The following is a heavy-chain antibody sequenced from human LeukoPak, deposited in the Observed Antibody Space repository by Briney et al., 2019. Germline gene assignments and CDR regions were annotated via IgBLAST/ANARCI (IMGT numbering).Heavy chain of an antibody. CDR2: IYYSGST. J-gene: IGHJ4*02. Sequence: PSETLSLTCTVSGGSISISSYYWGWIRQTPGKGLGWIGCIYYSGSTYYNPSLKSRVTISVDTSKNQFSLKLSSVTAADTAVYYCARQVDFRVAYYFDYWGQGTLVTVSS. CDR3: ARQVDFRVAYYFDY. CDR1: GGSISISSYY. D-gene: IGHD3-3*01. V-gene: IGHV4-39*01.